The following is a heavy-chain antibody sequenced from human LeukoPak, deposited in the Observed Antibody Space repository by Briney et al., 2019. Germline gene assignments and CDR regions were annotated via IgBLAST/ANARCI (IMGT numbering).Heavy chain of an antibody. CDR2: IIPIFGTA. CDR1: GGTFSSYA. J-gene: IGHJ5*02. D-gene: IGHD6-19*01. Sequence: SVKVSRKASGGTFSSYAISWVRQAPGQGLEWMGGIIPIFGTANYAQKFQGRVTITADESTSTAYMELSSLRSEDTAVYYCARDGHHSSGSGGWFDPWGQGTLVTVSS. CDR3: ARDGHHSSGSGGWFDP. V-gene: IGHV1-69*01.